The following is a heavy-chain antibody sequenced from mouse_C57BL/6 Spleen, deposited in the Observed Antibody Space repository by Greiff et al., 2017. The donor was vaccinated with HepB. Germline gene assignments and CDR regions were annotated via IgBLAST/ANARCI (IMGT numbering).Heavy chain of an antibody. Sequence: VHVKQSGPELVKPGASVKIPCKASGYTFTDYNMDWVKQSHGKSLEWIGDINPNNGGTIYNQKFKGKATLTVDKSSSTAYMELRSLTSEDTAVYYCARGYGSSWYFDVWGTGTTVTVSS. CDR2: INPNNGGT. V-gene: IGHV1-18*01. CDR1: GYTFTDYN. J-gene: IGHJ1*03. CDR3: ARGYGSSWYFDV. D-gene: IGHD1-1*01.